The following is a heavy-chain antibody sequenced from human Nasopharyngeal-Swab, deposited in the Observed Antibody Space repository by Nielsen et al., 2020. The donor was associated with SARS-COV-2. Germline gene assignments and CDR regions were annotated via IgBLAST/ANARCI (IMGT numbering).Heavy chain of an antibody. Sequence: SETLSLTCTVSGGSISSGGYYWSWIRQHPGKGLEWIGYIYYSGSTNYNPSLKSRVTISVDTSKNQFSLKLSSVTAADTAVYYCARGGDFVCGYYPSYYYYYMDVWGKGTTVTVSS. CDR1: GGSISSGGYY. CDR2: IYYSGST. J-gene: IGHJ6*03. V-gene: IGHV4-61*08. CDR3: ARGGDFVCGYYPSYYYYYMDV. D-gene: IGHD3-3*01.